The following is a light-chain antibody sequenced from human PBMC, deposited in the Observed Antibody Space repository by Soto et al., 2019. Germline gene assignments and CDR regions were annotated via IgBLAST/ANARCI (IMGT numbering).Light chain of an antibody. J-gene: IGLJ3*02. V-gene: IGLV1-47*01. CDR1: SSNIGSNY. Sequence: QTVLTQPPSASGTPGQRVTISCSGSSSNIGSNYVYWYQQLPGTAPKLLIYRNNQRPSGVPDRFSGSKSGTSASLAISGLRSEDEADYYCAAWDDSLWGVFGGGTKRTVL. CDR2: RNN. CDR3: AAWDDSLWGV.